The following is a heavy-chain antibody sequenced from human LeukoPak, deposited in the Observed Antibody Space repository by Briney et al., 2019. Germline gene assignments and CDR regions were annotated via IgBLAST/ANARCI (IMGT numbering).Heavy chain of an antibody. J-gene: IGHJ4*02. D-gene: IGHD2-2*01. CDR3: AHGAMYQLDY. CDR2: ISSDGSTT. V-gene: IGHV3-74*01. Sequence: GGSLRLSCAASGFTFSSYWMHWVRQAPGKGLVWVSRISSDGSTTSYADSVKGRFTISRDNAKNTLYLQMNSLRADDTAVYYCAHGAMYQLDYWGQGTLVTVSS. CDR1: GFTFSSYW.